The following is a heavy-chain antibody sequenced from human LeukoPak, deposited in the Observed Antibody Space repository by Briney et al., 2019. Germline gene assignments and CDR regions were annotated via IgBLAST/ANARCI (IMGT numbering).Heavy chain of an antibody. CDR2: ISSSSSYI. V-gene: IGHV3-21*01. D-gene: IGHD6-13*01. J-gene: IGHJ5*02. Sequence: GGSLRLSCAASGFTFSSYSMNWVRQAPGKGLEWVSPISSSSSYIYYADSVKGRSTISRDNAKNSLYLQMNSLRAEDTAVYYCARTDGSSWYPGFDPWGQGTLVTVSS. CDR3: ARTDGSSWYPGFDP. CDR1: GFTFSSYS.